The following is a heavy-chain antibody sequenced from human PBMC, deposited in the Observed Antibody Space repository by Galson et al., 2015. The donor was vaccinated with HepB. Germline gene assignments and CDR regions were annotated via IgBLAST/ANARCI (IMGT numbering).Heavy chain of an antibody. J-gene: IGHJ3*02. CDR3: ARPQTTVVTPGAFDI. CDR2: IDPSDSYT. Sequence: QSGAEVKKPGESLRISCKGSGYSFTSYWISWVRQMPGEGLEWMGRIDPSDSYTNYSPSFQDHVTISADKSISTAYLQWSSLKASDTAMYYCARPQTTVVTPGAFDIWGQGTMVTVSS. CDR1: GYSFTSYW. V-gene: IGHV5-10-1*01. D-gene: IGHD4-23*01.